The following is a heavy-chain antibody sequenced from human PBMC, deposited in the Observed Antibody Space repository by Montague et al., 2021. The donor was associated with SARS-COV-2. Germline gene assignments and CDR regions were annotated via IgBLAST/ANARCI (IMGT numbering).Heavy chain of an antibody. J-gene: IGHJ4*02. CDR3: ARESGSGSYLVY. CDR1: GGSISSSSYY. V-gene: IGHV4-39*01. Sequence: SETLSLTCTVSGGSISSSSYYWGWIRQPPEKGLEWIGSIYYSGNTYYNPSLKSRVTISVDTSKNQFSLKLSSVTAADTAVYYCARESGSGSYLVYWGQGTLVTVSS. CDR2: IYYSGNT. D-gene: IGHD3-10*01.